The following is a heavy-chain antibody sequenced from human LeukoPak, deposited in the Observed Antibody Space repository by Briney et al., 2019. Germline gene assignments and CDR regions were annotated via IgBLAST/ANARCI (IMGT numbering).Heavy chain of an antibody. CDR2: IWYDGSNK. CDR3: ARDIVVVVAATRYFDY. V-gene: IGHV3-33*01. Sequence: GRSLRLSCAASGFTFSSYGMHWVRQAPGKGLEWVAVIWYDGSNKYYADSVKGRFTISRDNSKNTLYLQMNSLRAEDTAVYYCARDIVVVVAATRYFDYWGQGTLVTVSS. D-gene: IGHD2-15*01. CDR1: GFTFSSYG. J-gene: IGHJ4*02.